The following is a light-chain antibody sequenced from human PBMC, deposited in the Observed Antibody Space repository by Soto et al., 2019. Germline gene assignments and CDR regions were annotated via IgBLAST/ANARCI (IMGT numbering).Light chain of an antibody. J-gene: IGLJ1*01. Sequence: SVLTQPPSVSEAPEQRVTISCTGTSSDIGAGYDVHWYQQLPGAAPKLLIYSNAIRPSGVPDRFSASKSGTSASLAITGLRAEDEADYYCQSYDSSLTTYVFGTGTKVTVL. CDR3: QSYDSSLTTYV. CDR1: SSDIGAGYD. V-gene: IGLV1-40*01. CDR2: SNA.